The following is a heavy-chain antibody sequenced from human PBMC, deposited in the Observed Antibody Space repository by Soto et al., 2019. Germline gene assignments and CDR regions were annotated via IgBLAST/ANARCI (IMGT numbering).Heavy chain of an antibody. J-gene: IGHJ4*02. CDR1: GFTLSSYA. Sequence: WGSLRLSCAASGFTLSSYAMSWVRQAPGKGLEWVSTISGSGGSTYYADSVKGRFTISRDNSKNTLYLQMNSLRAEDTAVYYYAKPGVVGATTPFDYWGQGTLVTVSS. D-gene: IGHD1-26*01. CDR2: ISGSGGST. CDR3: AKPGVVGATTPFDY. V-gene: IGHV3-23*01.